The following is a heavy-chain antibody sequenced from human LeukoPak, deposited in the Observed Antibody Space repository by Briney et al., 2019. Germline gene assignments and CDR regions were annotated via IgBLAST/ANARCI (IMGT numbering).Heavy chain of an antibody. CDR1: GFTFSSNS. D-gene: IGHD6-19*01. J-gene: IGHJ4*02. CDR2: ISSSSSSI. CDR3: ASGSGWSKFDY. Sequence: QPGGSLRLSCVASGFTFSSNSMNWVRQAPGKGLEWVSYISSSSSSIYYADSVKGRFTISRDNAKNSLYLRMNSLRDEDTAVYYCASGSGWSKFDYWGQGTLVTVSS. V-gene: IGHV3-48*02.